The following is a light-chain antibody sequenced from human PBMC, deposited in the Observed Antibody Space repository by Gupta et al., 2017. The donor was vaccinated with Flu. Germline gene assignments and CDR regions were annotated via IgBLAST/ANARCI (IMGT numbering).Light chain of an antibody. J-gene: IGKJ4*01. CDR1: QSVLYSSNNKNY. CDR3: QQYDCTPALT. Sequence: DIVTTQSPHSLAVSLGERATINCKSSQSVLYSSNNKNYLAWYQQKSGQPPKLLIYWASTRESGVPDRFSGSGSGTDFTLTISSLQAEDVAVYYCQQYDCTPALTFGGGTKVEIK. CDR2: WAS. V-gene: IGKV4-1*01.